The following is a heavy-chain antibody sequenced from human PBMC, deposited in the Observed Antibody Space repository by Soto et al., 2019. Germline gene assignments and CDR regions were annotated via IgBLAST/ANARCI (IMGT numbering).Heavy chain of an antibody. D-gene: IGHD4-17*01. CDR2: YSGFT. Sequence: SETLSLTCTVSGGSITTYQWSWIRQPPGKGLEWIGGYSGFTNYNPSLESRATISVDHSKNQSFLTLRSVTAADTAVYYCARDYGDYSFFFDYWGQGALVTVS. J-gene: IGHJ4*02. CDR3: ARDYGDYSFFFDY. CDR1: GGSITTYQ. V-gene: IGHV4-59*01.